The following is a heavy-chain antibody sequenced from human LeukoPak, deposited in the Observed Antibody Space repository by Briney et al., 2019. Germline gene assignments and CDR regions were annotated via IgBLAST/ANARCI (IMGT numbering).Heavy chain of an antibody. V-gene: IGHV3-66*01. Sequence: GGSLTLSCAASGFTVSTNYMAWVRQAPGKGLEWVSSVYAVGNSYYADSVKDRFTSSRDSSKNTMYLQMNSLRPDDTAVYFCARDSHKGLWGQGTLVTVSS. CDR1: GFTVSTNY. CDR2: VYAVGNS. J-gene: IGHJ4*02. CDR3: ARDSHKGL.